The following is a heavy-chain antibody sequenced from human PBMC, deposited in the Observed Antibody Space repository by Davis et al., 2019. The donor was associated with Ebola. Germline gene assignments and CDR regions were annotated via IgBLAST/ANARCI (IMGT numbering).Heavy chain of an antibody. Sequence: ASVTVSCKASGYTFTGYYMHWVRQAPGQGLEWMGWINPNSGGTNYAQKFQGWVTMTRDTSISTAYMELSRLRSDDTAVYYCARDTPYYDFWSGYYAYWGQGTLVTVSS. CDR1: GYTFTGYY. D-gene: IGHD3-3*01. CDR2: INPNSGGT. J-gene: IGHJ4*02. V-gene: IGHV1-2*04. CDR3: ARDTPYYDFWSGYYAY.